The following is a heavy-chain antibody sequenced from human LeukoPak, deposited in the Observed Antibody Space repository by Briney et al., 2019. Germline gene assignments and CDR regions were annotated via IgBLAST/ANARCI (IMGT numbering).Heavy chain of an antibody. V-gene: IGHV3-23*01. D-gene: IGHD3-3*01. CDR1: GFTFSTSA. J-gene: IGHJ4*02. Sequence: PGGSLRLSCAASGFTFSTSAMAWVRQAPGKGLEWVSGISGSGVTDYADSVKGRFTISRDNSKNTLYLQMNSLRAEDTAVYYCAKQKGTDWSGYWDYFDYWGQGTLVTVSS. CDR3: AKQKGTDWSGYWDYFDY. CDR2: ISGSGVT.